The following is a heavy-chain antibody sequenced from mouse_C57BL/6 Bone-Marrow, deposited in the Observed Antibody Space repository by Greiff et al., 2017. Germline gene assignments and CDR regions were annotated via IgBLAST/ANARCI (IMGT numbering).Heavy chain of an antibody. J-gene: IGHJ2*01. CDR3: ARGLRLFDY. D-gene: IGHD3-2*02. CDR2: IYPGDGDT. Sequence: QVQLQQSGPELVKPGASVKISCKASGYAFSSSWMNWVKQRPGKGLEWIGRIYPGDGDTNYNGKFKGKATLTADKSSSTAYMQLSSRTSEDSAVYFCARGLRLFDYWGQGTTLTVSS. CDR1: GYAFSSSW. V-gene: IGHV1-82*01.